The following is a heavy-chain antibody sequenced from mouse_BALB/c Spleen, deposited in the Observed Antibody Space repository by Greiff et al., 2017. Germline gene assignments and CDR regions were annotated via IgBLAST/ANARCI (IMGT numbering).Heavy chain of an antibody. Sequence: DVKLVESGGGLVQPKGSLKLSCAASGFTFNTYAMNWVRQAPGKGLEWVARIRSKSNNYATYYADSVKDRFTISRDDSQSMLYLQMNNLKTEDTAMYYCVRQHDGYYRGYFDVWGAGTTVTVSS. CDR2: IRSKSNNYAT. CDR3: VRQHDGYYRGYFDV. CDR1: GFTFNTYA. J-gene: IGHJ1*01. D-gene: IGHD2-3*01. V-gene: IGHV10-1*02.